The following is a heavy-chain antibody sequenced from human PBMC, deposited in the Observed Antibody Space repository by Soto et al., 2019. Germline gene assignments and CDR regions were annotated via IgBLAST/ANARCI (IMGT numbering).Heavy chain of an antibody. CDR2: IYYSGST. Sequence: SETLRLTCTVSGGSISSYYWRWIRQPPGKGLEWIEYIYYSGSTNYNPSLKSRVTISVDTSKNQISLKLSSVTAADTAVYFCARLATYYDSDYYYYMDLWGKGTTGTV. CDR3: ARLATYYDSDYYYYMDL. V-gene: IGHV4-59*08. D-gene: IGHD3-3*01. J-gene: IGHJ6*03. CDR1: GGSISSYY.